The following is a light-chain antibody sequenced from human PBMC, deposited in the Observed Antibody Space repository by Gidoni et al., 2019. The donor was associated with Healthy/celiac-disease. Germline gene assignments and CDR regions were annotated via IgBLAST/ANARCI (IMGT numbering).Light chain of an antibody. CDR1: QSISSW. CDR3: QQLGT. V-gene: IGKV1-5*03. CDR2: KES. J-gene: IGKJ1*01. Sequence: DIQMTQSPSTLSASVGDRVTITCRASQSISSWLAWYQQKPGKAPKLLIYKESSLESGVPSRFSGSGSGTEFTLTISSLQPDDFATYYCQQLGTFGQGTKVEIK.